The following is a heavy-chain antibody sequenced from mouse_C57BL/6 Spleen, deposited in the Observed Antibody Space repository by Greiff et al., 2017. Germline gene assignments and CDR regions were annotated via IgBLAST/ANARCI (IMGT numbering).Heavy chain of an antibody. J-gene: IGHJ4*01. CDR3: TAYYGSNYGYAMDY. V-gene: IGHV14-4*01. Sequence: EVQLQQSGAELVRPGASVKLSCTASGFNIKDDYMHWVKQGPEQGLEWIGWIDPENGDTEYASKFQGKATITADTSSNTAYLQLSSLTSEDTAVYYCTAYYGSNYGYAMDYWGQGTSVTVSS. CDR1: GFNIKDDY. CDR2: IDPENGDT. D-gene: IGHD1-1*01.